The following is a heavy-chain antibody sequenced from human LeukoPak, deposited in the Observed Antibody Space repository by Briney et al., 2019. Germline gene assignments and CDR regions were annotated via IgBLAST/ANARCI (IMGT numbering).Heavy chain of an antibody. CDR2: IFPPNSDT. J-gene: IGHJ6*02. CDR3: ARSGVRGVIYYYGMDV. D-gene: IGHD3-10*01. V-gene: IGHV5-51*01. Sequence: GESLTISCTGSGYSFTSYWIGGVRQMPGKGLEWMAIIFPPNSDTRYSPSFHGQVTISADKSISTAYLQWSSLKASDTAMYYCARSGVRGVIYYYGMDVWGQGTTVTVSS. CDR1: GYSFTSYW.